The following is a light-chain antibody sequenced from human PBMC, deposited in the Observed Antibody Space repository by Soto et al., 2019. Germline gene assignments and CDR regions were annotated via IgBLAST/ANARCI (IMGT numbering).Light chain of an antibody. J-gene: IGLJ3*02. Sequence: QSALTQPASVSGSPGQSITISCSGTSSDVGGYNFVSWYQQHPGKAPKLIIYEVRNRPSGGSNRFSGSKSGNTASLTISGLQAEDEADYYCSSHTSSSTRVFGGGTKLTV. CDR2: EVR. CDR1: SSDVGGYNF. CDR3: SSHTSSSTRV. V-gene: IGLV2-14*01.